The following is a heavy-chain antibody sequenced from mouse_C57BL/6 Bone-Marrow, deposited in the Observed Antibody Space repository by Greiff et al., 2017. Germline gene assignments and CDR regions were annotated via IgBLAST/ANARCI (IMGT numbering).Heavy chain of an antibody. CDR3: ASPYYYGSSYYAMDY. CDR1: GFTFSSYG. V-gene: IGHV5-6*01. J-gene: IGHJ4*01. Sequence: EVQLQESGGDLVKPGGSLKLSCAASGFTFSSYGMSWVRQTPDKRLEWVATISSGGSYTYYPDSVKGRFTISRDTAKNTLYLQMSSLKSEDTAMYYCASPYYYGSSYYAMDYWGQGTSVTVSS. CDR2: ISSGGSYT. D-gene: IGHD1-1*01.